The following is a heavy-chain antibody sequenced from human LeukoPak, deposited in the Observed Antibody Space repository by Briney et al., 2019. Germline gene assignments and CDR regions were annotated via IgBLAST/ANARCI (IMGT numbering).Heavy chain of an antibody. Sequence: PSETLSLTCAVSGYSISSGYYWGWIRQPPGKGLEWIGSIYHSGSTYYNPSLKSRVTISVDTSKNQFSLKLSSVTAADTAVYYCARMAVADYFDYWGQGTLVTVSS. D-gene: IGHD6-19*01. CDR1: GYSISSGYY. J-gene: IGHJ4*02. V-gene: IGHV4-38-2*01. CDR2: IYHSGST. CDR3: ARMAVADYFDY.